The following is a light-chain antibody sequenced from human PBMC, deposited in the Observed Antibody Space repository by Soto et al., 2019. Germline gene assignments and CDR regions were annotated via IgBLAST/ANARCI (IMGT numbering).Light chain of an antibody. CDR3: QQYYSVPFT. V-gene: IGKV4-1*01. CDR1: QSVLYSSNNKNY. J-gene: IGKJ3*01. Sequence: DIVMTQSPDSQAVSLGERATINCKSRQSVLYSSNNKNYLAWYQQKPGQPPKLLIYWASTRESGVPERFSGSGSGTDFTLTISSLQAEDVAVYYCQQYYSVPFTFGPGTKVDIK. CDR2: WAS.